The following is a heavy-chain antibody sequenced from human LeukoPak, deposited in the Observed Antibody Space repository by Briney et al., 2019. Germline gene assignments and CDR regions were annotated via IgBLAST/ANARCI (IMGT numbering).Heavy chain of an antibody. Sequence: GGSLRLSCAASGFTFGGSAIHWVRQAPGKGLEWVAVISDDGGTKNYANSVKGRFTISRDNSENTMFLQMNSLRAEDTALYYCAKDPAALAVGYFDYWGQGTLVTVSS. D-gene: IGHD4-23*01. J-gene: IGHJ4*02. CDR2: ISDDGGTK. V-gene: IGHV3-30-3*01. CDR3: AKDPAALAVGYFDY. CDR1: GFTFGGSA.